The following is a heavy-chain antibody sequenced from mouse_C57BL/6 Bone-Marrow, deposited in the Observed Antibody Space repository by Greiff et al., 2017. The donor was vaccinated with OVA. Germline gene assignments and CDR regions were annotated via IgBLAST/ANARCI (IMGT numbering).Heavy chain of an antibody. V-gene: IGHV3-6*01. Sequence: EVKLMESGPGLVKPSQSLSLTCSVTGYSITSGYYWNWIRQFPGNKLEWMGYISYDGSNNYNPSLKNRISITRDTSKNQFFLKLNSVTTEDTATYYCARELPYYYGSSYHYWYFDVWGTGTTVTVSS. CDR1: GYSITSGYY. D-gene: IGHD1-1*01. CDR3: ARELPYYYGSSYHYWYFDV. J-gene: IGHJ1*03. CDR2: ISYDGSN.